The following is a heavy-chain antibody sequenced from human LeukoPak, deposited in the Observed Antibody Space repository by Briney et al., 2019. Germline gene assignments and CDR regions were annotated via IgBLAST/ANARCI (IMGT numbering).Heavy chain of an antibody. Sequence: ASVKVSCKASGYTFTGYYMHWVRQAPGQGLEWMGLINAYNGNTNYGQKHQGRVSMTTDTSTSTAYIELKSLRSDDAAVYYCARDRGPITKIVGEANAFDIWGQGTMVTVSS. CDR3: ARDRGPITKIVGEANAFDI. CDR2: INAYNGNT. J-gene: IGHJ3*02. D-gene: IGHD3-22*01. V-gene: IGHV1-18*04. CDR1: GYTFTGYY.